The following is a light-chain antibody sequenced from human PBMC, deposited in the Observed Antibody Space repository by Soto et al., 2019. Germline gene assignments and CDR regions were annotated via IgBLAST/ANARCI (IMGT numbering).Light chain of an antibody. CDR3: QKYNSYSWT. Sequence: SQMTQSPSTISASVVDILTINCRASQSISSWLAWYQQKPGKAPKLLIYDASSLESGVPSRFSGSGSGTEFTLTISSLQPDDFATYYCQKYNSYSWTFGKGNTGDIK. CDR1: QSISSW. J-gene: IGKJ1*01. CDR2: DAS. V-gene: IGKV1-5*01.